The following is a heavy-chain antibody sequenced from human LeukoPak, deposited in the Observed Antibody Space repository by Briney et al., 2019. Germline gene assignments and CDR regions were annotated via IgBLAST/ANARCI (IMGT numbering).Heavy chain of an antibody. J-gene: IGHJ4*02. CDR3: ARLLQWLVRNFDY. D-gene: IGHD6-19*01. CDR1: GGSFSGYY. V-gene: IGHV4-34*01. CDR2: INHSGST. Sequence: SETLSLTCAVYGGSFSGYYWSWIRQPRGKGLEWIGEINHSGSTNYNPSLKSRVTISVDTSKNQFSLKLSSVTAADTAVYYCARLLQWLVRNFDYWGQGTLVTVSS.